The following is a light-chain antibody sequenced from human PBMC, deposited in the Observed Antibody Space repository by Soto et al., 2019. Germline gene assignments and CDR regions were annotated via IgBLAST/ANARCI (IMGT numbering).Light chain of an antibody. J-gene: IGKJ5*01. CDR1: HSISDT. CDR2: GAS. V-gene: IGKV3-15*01. Sequence: EIVMTQSPATLSVSPGGRATLSCRARHSISDTLACYQHKPGQAPRLLIYGASTRAPGFPARFCGSGSSTEFSLPISSLKSEAFSAYYCQQYNTWHTITFGPGTRLEIK. CDR3: QQYNTWHTIT.